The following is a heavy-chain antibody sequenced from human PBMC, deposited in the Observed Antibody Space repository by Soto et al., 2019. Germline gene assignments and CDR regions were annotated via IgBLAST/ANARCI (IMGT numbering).Heavy chain of an antibody. CDR2: ISSSSSYI. J-gene: IGHJ4*02. Sequence: GESLKISCAASGFTFSSYSMNWVRQAPGKGLEWVSSISSSSSYIYYADSVKGRFTISRDNAKNSLYLQMNSLRAEDTAVYYCARVWGYGDHFDYWGQGTLVTVSS. CDR3: ARVWGYGDHFDY. D-gene: IGHD4-17*01. CDR1: GFTFSSYS. V-gene: IGHV3-21*01.